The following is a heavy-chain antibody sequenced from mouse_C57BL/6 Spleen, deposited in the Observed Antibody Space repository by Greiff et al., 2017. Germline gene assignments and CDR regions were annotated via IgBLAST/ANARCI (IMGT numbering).Heavy chain of an antibody. CDR1: GFTFSSYG. CDR3: ARRVNYCGRGSFDD. J-gene: IGHJ2*01. D-gene: IGHD1-1*01. CDR2: ISSGGSYT. Sequence: EVKLVESGGDLVKPGGSLKLSCAASGFTFSSYGMSWVRPTPDKRLEWVATISSGGSYTYYPDSVKGRFTISRDNAKNTLYLQMSGLKSEDTAMYYCARRVNYCGRGSFDDGGQGTTVTVSS. V-gene: IGHV5-6*02.